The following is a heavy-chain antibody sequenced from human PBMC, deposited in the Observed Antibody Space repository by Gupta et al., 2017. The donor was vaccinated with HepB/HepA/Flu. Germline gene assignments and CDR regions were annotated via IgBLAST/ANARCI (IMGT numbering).Heavy chain of an antibody. CDR1: GYSFTSYD. V-gene: IGHV1-8*01. Sequence: QVQLVQSGAEVKKPGASVKVSCKGAGYSFTSYDVSWVRQATGQGLEWMGWMNPRSGNTGYLQKFQGRVTMTRDTSISTAYMELSSLRSEDTAVYYCARGTRTFDYWGQGTLVTVSS. CDR2: MNPRSGNT. CDR3: ARGTRTFDY. J-gene: IGHJ4*02.